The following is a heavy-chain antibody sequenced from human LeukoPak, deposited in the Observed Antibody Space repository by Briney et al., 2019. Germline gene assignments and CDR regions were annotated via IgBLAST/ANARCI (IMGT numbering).Heavy chain of an antibody. CDR2: ISDRGKT. D-gene: IGHD3-3*01. V-gene: IGHV3-23*01. Sequence: GGSLRLSCEASGITFSSYDMSWVRQAPGKGLEWISAISDRGKTDYADSVKGRFTISRGNSKNTLYLQLSSLRAEDTAMYYCAKLPTIFGVADSFDIWGQGTFVTVSS. CDR1: GITFSSYD. CDR3: AKLPTIFGVADSFDI. J-gene: IGHJ3*02.